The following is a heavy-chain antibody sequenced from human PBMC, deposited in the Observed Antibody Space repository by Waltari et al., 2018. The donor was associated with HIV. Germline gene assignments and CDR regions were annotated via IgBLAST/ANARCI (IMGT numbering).Heavy chain of an antibody. D-gene: IGHD2-8*02. J-gene: IGHJ5*02. V-gene: IGHV1-24*01. CDR1: GYTLTDLS. Sequence: QVQLVQSGAEVKKPGASVKVSCKVSGYTLTDLSMHWVRQAPGKGLEWTGGFDPEEGETIYEQKFQGRVTMTEDTSTDTAYMELSSLRSEDTAVYYCATDSGFTGGVCPYNWFDPWGQGTLVTVSS. CDR2: FDPEEGET. CDR3: ATDSGFTGGVCPYNWFDP.